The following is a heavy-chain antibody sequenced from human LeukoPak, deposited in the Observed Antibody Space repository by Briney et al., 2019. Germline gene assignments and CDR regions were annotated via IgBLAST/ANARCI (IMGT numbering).Heavy chain of an antibody. V-gene: IGHV3-23*01. J-gene: IGHJ4*02. D-gene: IGHD1-26*01. CDR1: GFTFSSYA. CDR2: ISGSGGST. Sequence: QSGGSLRLSCAASGFTFSSYAMSWVRQAPGKGLEWVSAISGSGGSTYYADSVKGRFTISRDNSKNTLYLQMNSLRAEDTAVYYCAKGVGATTFAPFDYWGQGTLVTVSS. CDR3: AKGVGATTFAPFDY.